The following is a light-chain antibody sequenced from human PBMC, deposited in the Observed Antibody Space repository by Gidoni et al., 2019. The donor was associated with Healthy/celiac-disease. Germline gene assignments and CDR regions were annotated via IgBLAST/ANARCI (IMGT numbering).Light chain of an antibody. Sequence: QSALTQPPSVSGSPGPSTTISCTGTSSDVGGYNYVSWYQQHPGKAPKLMIYEVSNRPSGVSNRFSGSKSGNTASLTISGLQAEDEADYYCSSYTSSSTSWVFGGGTKLTVL. CDR1: SSDVGGYNY. CDR2: EVS. J-gene: IGLJ3*02. V-gene: IGLV2-14*01. CDR3: SSYTSSSTSWV.